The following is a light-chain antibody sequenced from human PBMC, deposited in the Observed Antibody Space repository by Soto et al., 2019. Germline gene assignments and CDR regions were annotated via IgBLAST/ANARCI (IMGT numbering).Light chain of an antibody. CDR3: AAWDDSLNGYV. CDR2: SNN. CDR1: SSNIGSNA. V-gene: IGLV1-44*01. Sequence: QSVLTQPPSASGTPGQRVTISCSGGSSNIGSNAVNWYRQLPGTAPKLLIHSNNQRPSGVPDRFSGPKSGTSASLAISGLQSEDEADYYCAAWDDSLNGYVFGTGTQLTVL. J-gene: IGLJ1*01.